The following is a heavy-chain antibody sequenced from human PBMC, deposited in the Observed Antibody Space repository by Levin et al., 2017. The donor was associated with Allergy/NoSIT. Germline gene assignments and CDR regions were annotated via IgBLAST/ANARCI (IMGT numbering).Heavy chain of an antibody. CDR3: ARDRHDTIMTTFGLNY. CDR1: GYTFTGYY. D-gene: IGHD3-16*01. J-gene: IGHJ4*02. CDR2: INPNTGGT. V-gene: IGHV1-2*06. Sequence: GESLKISCKASGYTFTGYYIHWVRQAPGQGLEWMGRINPNTGGTNYAQKFQGRVTMTRDTSISTAYMELTRLTSDDTAVYYCARDRHDTIMTTFGLNYWGQGTLVPVSS.